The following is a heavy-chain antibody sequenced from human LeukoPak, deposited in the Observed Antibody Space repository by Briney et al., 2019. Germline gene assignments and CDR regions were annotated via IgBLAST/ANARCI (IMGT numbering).Heavy chain of an antibody. J-gene: IGHJ4*02. V-gene: IGHV4-4*08. D-gene: IGHD6-19*01. CDR1: GFTFSSYS. CDR3: ARASWAVDIDY. CDR2: IYTSGST. Sequence: GSLRLSCAASGFTFSSYSMNWVRQAPGKGLEWIGRIYTSGSTNYNPSLKSRVTISVDTSKNQFSLKLSSVTAADTAVYYCARASWAVDIDYWGQGTLVTVSS.